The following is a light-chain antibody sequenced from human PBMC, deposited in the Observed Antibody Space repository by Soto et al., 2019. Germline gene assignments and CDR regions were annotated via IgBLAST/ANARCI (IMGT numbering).Light chain of an antibody. CDR3: QQYDSPPPT. V-gene: IGKV3-20*01. Sequence: EIVLTQSPGTLSLSPGERATLSCRASQSVNSNYLAWYQRKPGQAPRLLIYGASNRATDIPYRFSASGSGTDFTLNISRLEAEDFAVYYWQQYDSPPPTFGQGTKVEV. J-gene: IGKJ1*01. CDR2: GAS. CDR1: QSVNSNY.